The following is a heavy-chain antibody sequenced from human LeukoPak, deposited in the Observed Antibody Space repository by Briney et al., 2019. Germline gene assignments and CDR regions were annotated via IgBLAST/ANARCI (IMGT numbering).Heavy chain of an antibody. V-gene: IGHV4-39*01. CDR2: IYYSGST. J-gene: IGHJ5*02. CDR1: GGSISSSSYY. D-gene: IGHD3-10*01. CDR3: ARGRPDGSGSYYKFDP. Sequence: SETLSLTCTVSGGSISSSSYYWGWIRQPPGKGLEWIGSIYYSGSTYYNPSLKSRVTISVDASKNQFSLKLSSVTAADTAVYYCARGRPDGSGSYYKFDPWGQGTLVTVSS.